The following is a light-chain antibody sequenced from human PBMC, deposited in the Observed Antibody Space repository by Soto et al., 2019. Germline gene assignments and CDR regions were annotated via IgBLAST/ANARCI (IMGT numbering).Light chain of an antibody. CDR3: QQYNSYSLIT. Sequence: DIQMTQSPSTLSASVGDRVTITCRASQSISSWLAWYQQKPGKAPKLLIYDASSLESGVPSRFSGSGSGTEFNLTISSLQPDDFATYYCQQYNSYSLITFGPGTTVDIK. V-gene: IGKV1-5*01. CDR1: QSISSW. J-gene: IGKJ3*01. CDR2: DAS.